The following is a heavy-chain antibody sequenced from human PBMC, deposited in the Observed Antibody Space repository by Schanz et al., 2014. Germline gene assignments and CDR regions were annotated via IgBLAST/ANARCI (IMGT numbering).Heavy chain of an antibody. Sequence: QVQLVQSGAEVQKPGASVMLSCKTSGYSFNLFGVSWVRQAPGQGLEWMGWIRAYNGNMNYAPKFQGRVTMTTDTSPSTAYMELRNMRSDYTAVYYCVRDGDERLVVSFDQWGQGTLVTVSS. D-gene: IGHD2-2*01. CDR1: GYSFNLFG. CDR2: IRAYNGNM. CDR3: VRDGDERLVVSFDQ. J-gene: IGHJ4*02. V-gene: IGHV1-18*04.